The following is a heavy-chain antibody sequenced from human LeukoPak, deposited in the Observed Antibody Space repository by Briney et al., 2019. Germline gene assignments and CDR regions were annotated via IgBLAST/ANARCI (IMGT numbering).Heavy chain of an antibody. J-gene: IGHJ4*02. CDR1: GFTFSSYE. D-gene: IGHD3-10*01. CDR2: ISSSGSTI. Sequence: GGSLRLSCAASGFTFSSYEMNWVRQAPGKGLEGVSYISSSGSTIYYADSVKGRFTISRDNAKNSLYLQMNSLRAEDTAVYYCVRRGVIISYFDYWGQGTLVTVSS. V-gene: IGHV3-48*03. CDR3: VRRGVIISYFDY.